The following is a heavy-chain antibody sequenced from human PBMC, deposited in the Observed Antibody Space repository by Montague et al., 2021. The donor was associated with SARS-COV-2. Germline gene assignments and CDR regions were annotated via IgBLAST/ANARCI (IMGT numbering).Heavy chain of an antibody. CDR2: TYSNGRT. J-gene: IGHJ4*02. CDR1: GGSISSSNSY. CDR3: ARKTRGWLSRPPYKYYFDY. Sequence: SETLSLTCTISGGSISSSNSYWGWVRQPPGKGLEWIGTTYSNGRTDYSPSLKSRVTIFVDTSKNQFSLKLSSVTAADTAVYYCARKTRGWLSRPPYKYYFDYWGQGTLVTVSS. D-gene: IGHD3-22*01. V-gene: IGHV4-39*01.